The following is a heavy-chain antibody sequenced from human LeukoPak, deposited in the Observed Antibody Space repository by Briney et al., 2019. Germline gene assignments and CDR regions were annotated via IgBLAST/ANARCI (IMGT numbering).Heavy chain of an antibody. V-gene: IGHV1-46*01. CDR1: GYTFTSYY. Sequence: ASVKVSCKASGYTFTSYYMHWVRQAPGQGLEWMGIINPSGGSTSYAQKFQGRVTMTRGTSTSTVYMELSSLRSEDTAVYYCARDREPTYYDFWSGPLWFDPWGQGTLVTVSS. D-gene: IGHD3-3*01. CDR2: INPSGGST. CDR3: ARDREPTYYDFWSGPLWFDP. J-gene: IGHJ5*02.